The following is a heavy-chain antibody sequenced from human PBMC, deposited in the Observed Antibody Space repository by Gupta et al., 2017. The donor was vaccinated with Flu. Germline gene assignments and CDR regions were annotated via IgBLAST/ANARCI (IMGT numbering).Heavy chain of an antibody. V-gene: IGHV3-74*01. Sequence: EVQLVESGGGLVQPGGSLRLSGTGSGFDFSSYWIHWVRQVPGKGLVWVSRISTDGSNTSYADSVKGRFTISRDNAENTLHLQMNNLRVEDTAVYYCGRGLTTGSRNALGVWGRGTTVTVSS. CDR1: GFDFSSYW. J-gene: IGHJ6*02. D-gene: IGHD4-17*01. CDR2: ISTDGSNT. CDR3: GRGLTTGSRNALGV.